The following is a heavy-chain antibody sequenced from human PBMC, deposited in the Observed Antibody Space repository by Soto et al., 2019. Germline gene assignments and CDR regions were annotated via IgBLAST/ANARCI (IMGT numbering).Heavy chain of an antibody. CDR3: AREVAADGTFREDVFDI. V-gene: IGHV1-69*01. Sequence: SVKVSSKAPGGAFGNNSSSWVRQAPGQGLEWMGRIIPIFSTTNYAQKFQGRVTMTADESTITAYLELSSLKQDDTAVYYCAREVAADGTFREDVFDIWGQGTLVTVSS. D-gene: IGHD6-13*01. J-gene: IGHJ3*02. CDR1: GGAFGNNS. CDR2: IIPIFSTT.